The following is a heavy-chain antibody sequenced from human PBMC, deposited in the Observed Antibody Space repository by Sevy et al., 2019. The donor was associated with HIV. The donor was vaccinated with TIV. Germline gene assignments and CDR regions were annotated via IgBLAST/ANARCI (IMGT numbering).Heavy chain of an antibody. CDR1: GFTFGDYA. J-gene: IGHJ4*02. Sequence: GGSLRLSCTASGFTFGDYAMSWFRQAPGKGLEWVGFIRSKAYGGTTEYAASVKGRFTISRDDSKSIAYLQMNSLKTEDTAVYYCTRALGGNVDTAMVISDYWGQGTRVTVSS. CDR3: TRALGGNVDTAMVISDY. V-gene: IGHV3-49*03. CDR2: IRSKAYGGTT. D-gene: IGHD5-18*01.